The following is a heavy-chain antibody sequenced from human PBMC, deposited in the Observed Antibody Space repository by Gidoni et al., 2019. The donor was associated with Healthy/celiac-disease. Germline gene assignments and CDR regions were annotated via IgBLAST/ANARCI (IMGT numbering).Heavy chain of an antibody. CDR3: ARSRWPSDYYYYGMDV. D-gene: IGHD4-17*01. V-gene: IGHV1-69*01. CDR2: IIPIFGTA. J-gene: IGHJ6*02. CDR1: GGTLSSYA. Sequence: QVQLVQSGAEVKKPGSSVTVSCKASGGTLSSYAISWVRQAPGQGLEWMGGIIPIFGTANYAQKFQGRVTITADESTSTAYMELSSLRSEDTAVYYCARSRWPSDYYYYGMDVWGQGTTVTVSS.